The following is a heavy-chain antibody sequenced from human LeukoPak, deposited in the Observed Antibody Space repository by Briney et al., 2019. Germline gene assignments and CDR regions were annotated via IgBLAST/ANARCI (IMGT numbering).Heavy chain of an antibody. J-gene: IGHJ5*02. V-gene: IGHV4-59*01. CDR1: GGSFSGYH. CDR2: IYYSGST. Sequence: PSETLSLTCAVYGGSFSGYHWTWIRQSPGKGLEWIGYIYYSGSTNCNPSLKRRVPISVDTSKNQFSLKLSSVTAADTAVYYCARGQMYYDIFHAWFDPWGQGTLVTVSS. CDR3: ARGQMYYDIFHAWFDP. D-gene: IGHD3-9*01.